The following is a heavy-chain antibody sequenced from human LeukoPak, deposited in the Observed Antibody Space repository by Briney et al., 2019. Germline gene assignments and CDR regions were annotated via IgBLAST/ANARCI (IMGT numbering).Heavy chain of an antibody. CDR1: GYTFTGYY. Sequence: ASVKVSCKASGYTFTGYYMHWVRQAPGQGLEWMGRINPNSGGTNYAQKFQGRVTMTRDTSISTAYMELSRLRSDDMAVYYCARVGYDSSGSFAYWGQGTLVTVSS. CDR2: INPNSGGT. D-gene: IGHD3-22*01. V-gene: IGHV1-2*06. J-gene: IGHJ4*02. CDR3: ARVGYDSSGSFAY.